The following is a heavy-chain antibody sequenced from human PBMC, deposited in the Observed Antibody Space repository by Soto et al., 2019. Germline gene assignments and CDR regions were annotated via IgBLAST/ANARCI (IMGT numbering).Heavy chain of an antibody. Sequence: GGSLRLSCAASGFTFSSYAMHWVRQAPGKGLEWVAVISYDGSNKYYADSVKGRFTISRDNSKNTLYLQMNSLRAEDTAVYYCARDKGVVPAAHYYYYGMDVWGQGTTGTVSS. D-gene: IGHD2-2*01. CDR3: ARDKGVVPAAHYYYYGMDV. J-gene: IGHJ6*02. CDR1: GFTFSSYA. CDR2: ISYDGSNK. V-gene: IGHV3-30-3*01.